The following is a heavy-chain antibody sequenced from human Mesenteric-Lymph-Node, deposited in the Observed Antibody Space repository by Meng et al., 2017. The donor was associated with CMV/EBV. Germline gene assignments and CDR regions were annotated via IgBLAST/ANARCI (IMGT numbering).Heavy chain of an antibody. J-gene: IGHJ1*01. V-gene: IGHV5-51*01. CDR2: IYPGDSDT. CDR3: GVLGADGYLLH. Sequence: SCKSSGYSFTNFWIGWVRQMPGKGLEWMGIIYPGDSDTRYSPSFQGQVTISADRSISTAYLQWSSLKASDTAIYFCGVLGADGYLLHWGQGTLVTVSS. CDR1: GYSFTNFW. D-gene: IGHD3-16*01.